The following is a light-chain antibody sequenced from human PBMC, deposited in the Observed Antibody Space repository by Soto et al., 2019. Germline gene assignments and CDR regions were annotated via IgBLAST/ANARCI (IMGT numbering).Light chain of an antibody. CDR3: ASWDDSLSGVV. CDR1: SSNIGSNF. V-gene: IGLV1-47*01. J-gene: IGLJ2*01. Sequence: QSVLTQPPSASGIPGQRVTISCSGSSSNIGSNFIYWYQQLPGTAPKLLIYRNNERPSGVPDRFSGSKSGTSASLAISGLRSGDEADYHCASWDDSLSGVVFGGGTQLTVL. CDR2: RNN.